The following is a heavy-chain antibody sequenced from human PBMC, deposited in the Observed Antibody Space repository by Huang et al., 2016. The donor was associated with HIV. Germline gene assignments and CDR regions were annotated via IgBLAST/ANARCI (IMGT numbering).Heavy chain of an antibody. J-gene: IGHJ4*02. D-gene: IGHD3-3*01. CDR3: ARKGRDDFWSGYPDY. V-gene: IGHV3-11*04. Sequence: QVQLVESGGGLVKPGGSLRLPWAASGLTFRDYYMSWIRQAPGKGLEWVSYISSTGTTIDYPDSVKGRFTISRDNAKNSLFLQMNSLRAEDTAIYYCARKGRDDFWSGYPDYWGQGTLVTVSS. CDR1: GLTFRDYY. CDR2: ISSTGTTI.